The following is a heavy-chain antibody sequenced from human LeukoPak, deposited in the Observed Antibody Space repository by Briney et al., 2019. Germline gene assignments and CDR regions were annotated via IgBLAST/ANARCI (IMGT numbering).Heavy chain of an antibody. D-gene: IGHD4-17*01. CDR2: ISSDGRST. Sequence: PGGSLRLSCAASGFTFNSYWMHWVRQPPGKGLVCVSRISSDGRSTSYADSVKGRFTISRDNAKNTLYLQMNSLRAEDTAVYYCARDSDYGFDRWGQGTLVTVSS. J-gene: IGHJ4*02. CDR3: ARDSDYGFDR. CDR1: GFTFNSYW. V-gene: IGHV3-74*01.